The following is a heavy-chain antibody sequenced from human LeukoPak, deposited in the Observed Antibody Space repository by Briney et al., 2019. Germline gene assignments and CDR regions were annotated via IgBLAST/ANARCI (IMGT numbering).Heavy chain of an antibody. CDR1: GFTLRTYW. Sequence: GGSLRLSCAASGFTLRTYWMHWVRQVPGEGLMWVSRIDGDGSVTNYADSVKGRFTISRDNSKNTLYLQMNSLRAEDTAVYYCAKDRGYRQLWGFDYWGRGILVTVSS. CDR2: IDGDGSVT. CDR3: AKDRGYRQLWGFDY. V-gene: IGHV3-74*01. D-gene: IGHD5-18*01. J-gene: IGHJ4*02.